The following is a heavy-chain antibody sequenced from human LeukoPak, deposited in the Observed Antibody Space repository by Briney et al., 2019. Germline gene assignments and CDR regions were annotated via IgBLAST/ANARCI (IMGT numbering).Heavy chain of an antibody. CDR3: ARQGLRYFDWLSLDY. Sequence: NTGGSLRLSCVASGFNFGDYYMNWIRQSPGKGLEWISYMSSRSGIIYYGGSVKGRFTISRDNAKNSLYLQMNSLRPDDTAVYYCARQGLRYFDWLSLDYWGQGTLVTVSS. CDR1: GFNFGDYY. J-gene: IGHJ4*02. V-gene: IGHV3-11*01. D-gene: IGHD3-9*01. CDR2: MSSRSGII.